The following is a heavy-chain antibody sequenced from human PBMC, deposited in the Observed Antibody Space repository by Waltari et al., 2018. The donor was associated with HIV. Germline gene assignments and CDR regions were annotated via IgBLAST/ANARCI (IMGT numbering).Heavy chain of an antibody. D-gene: IGHD2-21*02. Sequence: QVQLVQSGAEVKKPGASVKVSCKASGYPFTSYAIHWVRQAPGQKLEWMGLINVGNGERKYSQKFQDRVTMTSDTSARTAYMELSSLRSEDTAVYFCARDLTHNGAGYWGQGTLVTVSS. J-gene: IGHJ4*02. CDR1: GYPFTSYA. CDR3: ARDLTHNGAGY. CDR2: INVGNGER. V-gene: IGHV1-3*01.